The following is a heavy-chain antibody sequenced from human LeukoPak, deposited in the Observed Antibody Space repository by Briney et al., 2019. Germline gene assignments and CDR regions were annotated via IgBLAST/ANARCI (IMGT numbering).Heavy chain of an antibody. J-gene: IGHJ6*03. CDR1: GFTFSSYG. V-gene: IGHV3-30*02. CDR2: IRYDGSNK. Sequence: GRSLRLSCAASGFTFSSYGMHWVRQAPGKGLEWVAFIRYDGSNKYYADSVKGRFTISRDNSKNTLYLQMNSLRVADTAVYYCAKEGVVVVPAAIGSDDYYYYYYMDVWGKGTTVTVSS. CDR3: AKEGVVVVPAAIGSDDYYYYYYMDV. D-gene: IGHD2-2*01.